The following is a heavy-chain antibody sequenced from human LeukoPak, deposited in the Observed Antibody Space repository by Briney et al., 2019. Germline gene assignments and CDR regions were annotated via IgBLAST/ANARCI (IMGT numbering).Heavy chain of an antibody. CDR3: ATDSSGFSY. V-gene: IGHV3-48*03. J-gene: IGHJ4*02. Sequence: GGSLRLSCAVSGLPFSHYDMNWVRQAPGKGLEWVSSISRGGYTIKYHDSVRGRFIISRDNANNSLYLQMNSLRGDDTASYYCATDSSGFSYWGQGILVAVSS. CDR2: ISRGGYTI. D-gene: IGHD3-22*01. CDR1: GLPFSHYD.